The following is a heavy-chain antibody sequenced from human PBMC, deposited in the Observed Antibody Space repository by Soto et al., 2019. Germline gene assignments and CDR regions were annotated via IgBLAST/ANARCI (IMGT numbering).Heavy chain of an antibody. CDR3: ARVGYNFWSHYHYYGMDV. J-gene: IGHJ6*02. Sequence: QVRLVQSGAEVKKPGSSVKVSCEASGGTFSSYAVTWVRQAPGQGLEWMGGIIPIVTTPNYAQKFQGRLTISADKSTSKYYMELSSLRSEDTGVYYCARVGYNFWSHYHYYGMDVWGQGTTVIVSS. CDR2: IIPIVTTP. CDR1: GGTFSSYA. V-gene: IGHV1-69*06. D-gene: IGHD3-3*01.